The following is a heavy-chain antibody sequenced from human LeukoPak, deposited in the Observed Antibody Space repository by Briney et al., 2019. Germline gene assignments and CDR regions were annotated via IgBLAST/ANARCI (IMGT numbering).Heavy chain of an antibody. CDR2: IYYSGST. CDR3: ARRFSSSSPVDY. CDR1: GGSISSSSYY. Sequence: PSETLSLTCTVSGGSISSSSYYWGWIRQPPGKGLEWIGSIYYSGSTYYNPSLKSRVTISVDTSKNQFSLKLSSVTAADTAVYCCARRFSSSSPVDYWGQGTLVTVSS. D-gene: IGHD6-6*01. J-gene: IGHJ4*02. V-gene: IGHV4-39*01.